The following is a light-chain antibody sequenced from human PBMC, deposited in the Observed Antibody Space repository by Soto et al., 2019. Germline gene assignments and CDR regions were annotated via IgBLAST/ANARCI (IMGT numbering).Light chain of an antibody. Sequence: DIQMTQSPSSLSASVGDRVTVTCRASQSISSYLNWYRQKPGKAPELLIYAASILHSGVSSRFSGSGSGTDFTLTISSLQPEDFATYACQHNYNTHRTFGQWTKVKV. CDR1: QSISSY. J-gene: IGKJ1*01. V-gene: IGKV1-39*01. CDR2: AAS. CDR3: QHNYNTHRT.